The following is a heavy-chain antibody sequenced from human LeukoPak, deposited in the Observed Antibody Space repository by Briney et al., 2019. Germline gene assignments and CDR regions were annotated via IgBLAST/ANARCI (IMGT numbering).Heavy chain of an antibody. D-gene: IGHD2-2*01. CDR3: AKVRPAVQWYFDY. V-gene: IGHV3-23*01. CDR2: ISGSGGST. Sequence: RGSLRLSCAASGFTFSSYAMSWVRQAPGKGLEWVSAISGSGGSTYYADSVKGRFTISRDNSKNTLYLQTNSLRAEDTAVYYCAKVRPAVQWYFDYWGQGTLVTVSS. J-gene: IGHJ4*02. CDR1: GFTFSSYA.